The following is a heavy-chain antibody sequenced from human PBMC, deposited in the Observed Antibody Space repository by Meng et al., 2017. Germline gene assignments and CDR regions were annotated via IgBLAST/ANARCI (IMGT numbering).Heavy chain of an antibody. CDR2: ISYDGSNK. J-gene: IGHJ4*02. D-gene: IGHD3-22*01. V-gene: IGHV3-30*04. Sequence: GGSLRLSCAASGFTFSSYAMHWVRQAPGKGLEWVAVISYDGSNKYYADSVKGRFTISRDNSKNTLYLQMNSLRAEDTAVYYCASETYYYDSRGYYSYYFDYWGQGTLVTVSS. CDR3: ASETYYYDSRGYYSYYFDY. CDR1: GFTFSSYA.